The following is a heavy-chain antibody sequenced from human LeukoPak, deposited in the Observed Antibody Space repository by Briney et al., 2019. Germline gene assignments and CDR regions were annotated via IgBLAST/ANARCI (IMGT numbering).Heavy chain of an antibody. CDR2: ISYDGSNK. D-gene: IGHD1-26*01. J-gene: IGHJ4*02. Sequence: GGSLRLSCAASGFTFSNYGVHWVRQAPGKGLEWVSVISYDGSNKYYADSVKGRFTISRDNSKNTLYLQMNSLRAEDTAMYYCAKNSGSTALWGQGTLVTVSS. V-gene: IGHV3-30*18. CDR3: AKNSGSTAL. CDR1: GFTFSNYG.